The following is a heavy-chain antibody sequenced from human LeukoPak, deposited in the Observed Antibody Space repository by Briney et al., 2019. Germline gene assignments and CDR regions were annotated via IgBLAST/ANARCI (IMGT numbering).Heavy chain of an antibody. CDR3: ARGIAAAGRPYYYYYYYMDV. D-gene: IGHD6-13*01. V-gene: IGHV4-31*03. Sequence: SETLSLTCTVSGGSISSGGYYWSWIRQHPGKGLEWIGYIYYSGSTYYNPSLKSRVTISVGTSKNQFSLKLSSVTAADTAVYYCARGIAAAGRPYYYYYYYMDVWGKGTTVTVSS. CDR2: IYYSGST. J-gene: IGHJ6*03. CDR1: GGSISSGGYY.